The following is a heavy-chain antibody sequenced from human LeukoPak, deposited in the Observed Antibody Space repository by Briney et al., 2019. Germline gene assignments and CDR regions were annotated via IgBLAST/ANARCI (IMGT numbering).Heavy chain of an antibody. CDR3: AREDRDYDFWSGYPQYNWFDP. V-gene: IGHV1-69*05. J-gene: IGHJ5*02. CDR1: GGTFSSYA. CDR2: IIPIFGTA. D-gene: IGHD3-3*01. Sequence: SSVKVSCKASGGTFSSYAISWVRQAPGQGLEWMGRIIPIFGTANYAQKFQGRVTITTDESTSTAYMELSSLRSEDTAVYYCAREDRDYDFWSGYPQYNWFDPWGQGTLVTVSS.